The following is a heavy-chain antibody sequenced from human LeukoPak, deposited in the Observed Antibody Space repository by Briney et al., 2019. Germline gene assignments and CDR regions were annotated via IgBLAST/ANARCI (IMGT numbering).Heavy chain of an antibody. D-gene: IGHD3-10*01. CDR3: ESRPADTTWYGVFDY. CDR2: IFNTGNT. V-gene: IGHV4-59*11. J-gene: IGHJ4*02. Sequence: SSETLSLTCSVSGVSINSHYWSWIRQPPGKRLEWIGYIFNTGNTNYNPSLASRVAMSVDTSKAQFFLRLSPVTAADTAIYYYESRPADTTWYGVFDYWSQGTLVTVS. CDR1: GVSINSHY.